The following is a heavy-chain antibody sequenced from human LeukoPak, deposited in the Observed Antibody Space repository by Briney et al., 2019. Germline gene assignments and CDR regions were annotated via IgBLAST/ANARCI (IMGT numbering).Heavy chain of an antibody. D-gene: IGHD3-22*01. Sequence: GESLRLSCAASGFTFSGSGMHWVRQAPGKGLEWVAFIRYHGSDKYYADSVKGRFTISRDNSKNTLYLQMNSLRPEDTSVYYCASAKWYYYDTSDYQTPDVRSGFDYWGQGTLVTVSS. CDR1: GFTFSGSG. J-gene: IGHJ4*02. CDR3: ASAKWYYYDTSDYQTPDVRSGFDY. V-gene: IGHV3-30*02. CDR2: IRYHGSDK.